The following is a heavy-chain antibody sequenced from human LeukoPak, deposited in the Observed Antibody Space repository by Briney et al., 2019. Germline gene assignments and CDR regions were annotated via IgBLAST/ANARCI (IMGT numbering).Heavy chain of an antibody. CDR2: INCGESYA. J-gene: IGHJ2*01. CDR3: ARSATVTGDWYFGF. D-gene: IGHD4-17*01. V-gene: IGHV5-10-1*01. Sequence: GESLKISCEGSGYTFTNYWISWVRQRPGRGLEWMGWINCGESYAIYSPSFQGHVIMSADRSVRTVYLQWASLQTSDSAMYYCARSATVTGDWYFGFWGPGTLVTVSP. CDR1: GYTFTNYW.